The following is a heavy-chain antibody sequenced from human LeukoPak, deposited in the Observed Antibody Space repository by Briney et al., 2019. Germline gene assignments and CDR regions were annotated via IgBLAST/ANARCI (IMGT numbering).Heavy chain of an antibody. J-gene: IGHJ4*02. CDR3: ARAPRGGSYYFDY. Sequence: PGGSLRLSCAASGFTFSGYAMHWVRQAPGKGLEYVSAISSNGGSTYYANSVKGRFTISRDNSKNTLYLQMGSLRAEDMAVYYCARAPRGGSYYFDYWGQGTLVTVSS. CDR1: GFTFSGYA. D-gene: IGHD1-26*01. CDR2: ISSNGGST. V-gene: IGHV3-64*01.